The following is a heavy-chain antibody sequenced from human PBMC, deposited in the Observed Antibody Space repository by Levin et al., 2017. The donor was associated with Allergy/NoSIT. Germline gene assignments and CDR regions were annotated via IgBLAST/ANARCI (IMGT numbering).Heavy chain of an antibody. Sequence: PGGSLRLSCAASGFIFSSYGMHWVRQSPGKGLDWVAAISNDGSNKYYGDDVKGRFSISRDNSKNTVYLQMNSLRSEDTAVYYCAKDREVCSDRSDTYGMAVWGQGTSVTVS. CDR3: AKDREVCSDRSDTYGMAV. D-gene: IGHD2-15*01. CDR1: GFIFSSYG. V-gene: IGHV3-30*18. CDR2: ISNDGSNK. J-gene: IGHJ6*02.